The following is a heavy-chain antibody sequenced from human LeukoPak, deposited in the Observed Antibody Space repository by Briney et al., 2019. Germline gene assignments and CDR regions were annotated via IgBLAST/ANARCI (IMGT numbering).Heavy chain of an antibody. J-gene: IGHJ6*03. Sequence: PSETLSLTCAVSGGSISSYYWSWIRQPPGKGLEWIGYIYYSGSTNYNPSLKSRVTISVDTSKNQFSLKLSSVTAADTAVYYCAGLTAYYYMDVWGKGTTVTVSS. CDR2: IYYSGST. D-gene: IGHD5-18*01. V-gene: IGHV4-59*01. CDR1: GGSISSYY. CDR3: AGLTAYYYMDV.